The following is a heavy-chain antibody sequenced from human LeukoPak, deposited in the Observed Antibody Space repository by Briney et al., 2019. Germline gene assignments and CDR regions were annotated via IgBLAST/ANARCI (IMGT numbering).Heavy chain of an antibody. CDR1: GGSISSYY. D-gene: IGHD2-15*01. J-gene: IGHJ5*02. CDR3: ARDLRPGGGWFDP. Sequence: SETLSLTCTVSGGSISSYYWSWIRQPPGKGLEWIGYIYYGGSTNYNPSLKSRVTISVDTSKNQFSLKLSSVTAADTAVYYCARDLRPGGGWFDPWGQGTLVTVSS. CDR2: IYYGGST. V-gene: IGHV4-59*01.